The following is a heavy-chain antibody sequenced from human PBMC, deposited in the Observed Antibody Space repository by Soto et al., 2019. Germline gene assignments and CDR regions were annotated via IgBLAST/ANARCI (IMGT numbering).Heavy chain of an antibody. CDR1: GGSFSGFY. CDR3: ARLMTTVRYYYYFMDV. CDR2: INHSGST. Sequence: PSETLSLTCAFYGGSFSGFYWSWIRQPPGKGLEWIGEINHSGSTNYNPSLKSRVTISIDTSKNQFSLNLISVTAADTAVYYCARLMTTVRYYYYFMDVWGKGTTVTVSS. D-gene: IGHD4-4*01. J-gene: IGHJ6*03. V-gene: IGHV4-34*01.